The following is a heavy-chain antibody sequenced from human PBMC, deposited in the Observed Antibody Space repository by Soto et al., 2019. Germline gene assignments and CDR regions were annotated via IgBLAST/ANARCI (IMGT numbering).Heavy chain of an antibody. CDR2: MNPNRGTA. CDR3: ARFYGGSAEGYCFDR. J-gene: IGHJ5*02. V-gene: IGHV1-8*02. CDR1: GYTFTSYD. D-gene: IGHD5-12*01. Sequence: QVQLVQSGAEVKKPGSSVKVSCKASGYTFTSYDINWVRQATGQGLEWMGWMNPNRGTASYAQKFQGRVTMTRDTSMSTAYMELSSLRSEDTAVYYCARFYGGSAEGYCFDRWGQGTLVTVSS.